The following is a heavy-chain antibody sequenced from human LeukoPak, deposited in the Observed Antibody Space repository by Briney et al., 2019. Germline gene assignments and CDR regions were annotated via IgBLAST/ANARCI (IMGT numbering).Heavy chain of an antibody. Sequence: ASVKVSCKASGYTFTGYYMHWVRQAPGQGLEWMGWINPNSGGTNYAQKFQGRVTMTRDTSISTAYMELRSLRSDDTAVYYCARAVKYRSGPLTDLLPYYFDYWGQGTLVTVSS. D-gene: IGHD6-19*01. CDR1: GYTFTGYY. V-gene: IGHV1-2*02. J-gene: IGHJ4*02. CDR3: ARAVKYRSGPLTDLLPYYFDY. CDR2: INPNSGGT.